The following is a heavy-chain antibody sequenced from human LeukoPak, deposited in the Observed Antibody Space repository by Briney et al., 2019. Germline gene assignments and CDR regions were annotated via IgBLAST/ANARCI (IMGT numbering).Heavy chain of an antibody. V-gene: IGHV3-30*02. D-gene: IGHD1-7*01. CDR2: IRYDGSNK. Sequence: GGSLRLSCAASGFTFSSYGMHWVRQAPGKGLEWVAFIRYDGSNKYYADSVKGRFTISRDNSKNTLYLQMNSLRAEDTAVYYCARVGLELAYYYYYDYMDVWGKGTTVTVSS. CDR3: ARVGLELAYYYYYDYMDV. J-gene: IGHJ6*03. CDR1: GFTFSSYG.